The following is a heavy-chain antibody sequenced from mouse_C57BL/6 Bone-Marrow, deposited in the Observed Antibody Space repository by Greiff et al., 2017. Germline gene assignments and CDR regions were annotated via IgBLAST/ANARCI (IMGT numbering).Heavy chain of an antibody. CDR1: GYTFTSYW. CDR2: IYPGRGST. CDR3: ARPYYSNYWYFDV. V-gene: IGHV1-55*01. D-gene: IGHD2-5*01. Sequence: QVQLQQSGAELVKPGASVKMSCKASGYTFTSYWITWVKQRPGQGLEWIGAIYPGRGSTNSNEKFKSKATLTVDTSSSTAYMQLSSLTSEDSAVYYCARPYYSNYWYFDVWGTGTTVTVSS. J-gene: IGHJ1*03.